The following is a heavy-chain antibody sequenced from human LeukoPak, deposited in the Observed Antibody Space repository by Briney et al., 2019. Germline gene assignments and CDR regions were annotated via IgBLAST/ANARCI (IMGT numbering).Heavy chain of an antibody. Sequence: GASVRVSCKASGYTFTAYYMHWVRQAPGQGLEWMGWINPNTGGTNYAQKFQGRVTMTRDTSINTAYMDLSRLTSDDTALYYCARDHNSENWGSLGGWGQGTLVTVSS. D-gene: IGHD7-27*01. V-gene: IGHV1-2*02. CDR2: INPNTGGT. CDR3: ARDHNSENWGSLGG. CDR1: GYTFTAYY. J-gene: IGHJ4*02.